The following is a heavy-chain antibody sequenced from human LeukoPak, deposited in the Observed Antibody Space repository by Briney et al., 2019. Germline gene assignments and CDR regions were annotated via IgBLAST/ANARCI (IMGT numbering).Heavy chain of an antibody. D-gene: IGHD2-15*01. CDR1: GDTFTSNA. Sequence: GASVKVSCKASGDTFTSNALNWVRQSPGQGLEWMVWINTDSGNPTYAQGFTGRFVFSLDTSVSTAYLQINSLEAEDTAMYYCARGIGYCSDFSCHLDPWGQGTLVTVSS. V-gene: IGHV7-4-1*02. CDR3: ARGIGYCSDFSCHLDP. CDR2: INTDSGNP. J-gene: IGHJ5*02.